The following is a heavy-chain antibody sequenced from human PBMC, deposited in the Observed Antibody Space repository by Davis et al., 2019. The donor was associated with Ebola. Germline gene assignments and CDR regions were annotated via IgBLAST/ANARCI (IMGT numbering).Heavy chain of an antibody. CDR3: ARGVFGDYYYGMDV. Sequence: ASVKVSCKASGYTFTSYGISWVRQAPGQGLEWMGWISAYNGNTNYAQKLQGRVTMTTDTSTSTAYMELRSLRSEDTAVYYCARGVFGDYYYGMDVWGQGTTVTVSS. CDR2: ISAYNGNT. V-gene: IGHV1-18*01. J-gene: IGHJ6*02. CDR1: GYTFTSYG. D-gene: IGHD3-16*01.